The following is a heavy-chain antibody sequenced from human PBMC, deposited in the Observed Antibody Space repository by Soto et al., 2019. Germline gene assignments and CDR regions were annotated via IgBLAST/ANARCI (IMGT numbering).Heavy chain of an antibody. V-gene: IGHV3-72*01. CDR2: SRDKDNSYTT. CDR1: GFTLSDHH. J-gene: IGHJ1*01. D-gene: IGHD2-15*01. CDR3: ARTRSAFYVES. Sequence: GGSLRLSCAASGFTLSDHHVDWVRQAPGKGLEWVGCSRDKDNSYTTEYAASVKGRFTISRDDSENSIYLQMKSLKTEDTAIYDCARTRSAFYVESWGQGTQVTVSS.